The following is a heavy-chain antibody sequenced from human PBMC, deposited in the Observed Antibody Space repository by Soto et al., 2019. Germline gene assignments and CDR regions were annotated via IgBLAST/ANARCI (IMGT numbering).Heavy chain of an antibody. CDR2: IYYSGST. CDR1: GGSISSGDYY. V-gene: IGHV4-31*03. J-gene: IGHJ4*02. CDR3: ARLSSIDSSGYYLDY. D-gene: IGHD3-22*01. Sequence: SETLSLTCTVSGGSISSGDYYWSWIRQHPGKGLEWIGYIYYSGSTHYSSSLKSRVTMSIDTSKNQFPLKLTSVTAADTAVYYCARLSSIDSSGYYLDYWGQGTLVTVSS.